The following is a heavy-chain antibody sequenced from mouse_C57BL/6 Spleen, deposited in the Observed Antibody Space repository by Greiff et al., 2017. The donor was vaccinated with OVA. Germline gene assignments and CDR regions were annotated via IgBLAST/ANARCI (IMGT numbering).Heavy chain of an antibody. J-gene: IGHJ4*01. CDR3: ARMSCSNYEGDAMDY. V-gene: IGHV1-54*01. Sequence: QVQLQQSGAELVRPGTSVKVSCKASGYAFTNYLIAWVKQRPGQGLEWIGVINPGSGGTNYNEKFKGKATLTADKSSSTACKQFSSMTTEEAAVYFCARMSCSNYEGDAMDYWGQGTSVTVSS. D-gene: IGHD2-5*01. CDR2: INPGSGGT. CDR1: GYAFTNYL.